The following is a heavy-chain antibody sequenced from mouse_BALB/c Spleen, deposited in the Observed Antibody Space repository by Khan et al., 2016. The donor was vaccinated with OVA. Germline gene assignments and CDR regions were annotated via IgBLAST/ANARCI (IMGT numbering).Heavy chain of an antibody. CDR1: GYTFTSYW. Sequence: VELVESGAELVKPGASVKLSCKASGYTFTSYWMHWVKQRPGQGLEWIGEINPTNGRSNYNEKFKSKATLTVDKSSSTAYMQLSSLTSEDSAVYYCARYYGNYAFAYWGQGTLVTVSA. CDR2: INPTNGRS. D-gene: IGHD2-1*01. CDR3: ARYYGNYAFAY. J-gene: IGHJ3*01. V-gene: IGHV1S81*02.